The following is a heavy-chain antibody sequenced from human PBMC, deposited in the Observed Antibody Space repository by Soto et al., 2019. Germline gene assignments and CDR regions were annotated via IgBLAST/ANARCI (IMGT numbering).Heavy chain of an antibody. CDR3: AKEYYDSSGRSGYGYFDI. V-gene: IGHV3-23*01. CDR1: GFTFSSYA. Sequence: PGGSLRLSCAASGFTFSSYAMSWVRQAPGKGLEWVSAISGSGGSTYYADSVKGRFTISRDNSKNTLYLQMNSLRAEDTAVYYCAKEYYDSSGRSGYGYFDIWGQGTMVTVSS. J-gene: IGHJ3*02. CDR2: ISGSGGST. D-gene: IGHD3-22*01.